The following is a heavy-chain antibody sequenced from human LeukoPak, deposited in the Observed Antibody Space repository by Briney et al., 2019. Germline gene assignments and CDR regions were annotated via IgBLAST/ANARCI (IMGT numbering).Heavy chain of an antibody. CDR1: GFTFSSYW. CDR2: ISSSSSYI. Sequence: PGGSLRLSCAASGFTFSSYWMSWVRQAPGKGLEWVSSISSSSSYIHYADKGRFTISRDNAKNSLYLQMNSLRAEDTAVYYCARDRGDYYYDSSGSSYPRDDYWGQGTLVTVSS. V-gene: IGHV3-21*01. D-gene: IGHD3-22*01. J-gene: IGHJ4*02. CDR3: ARDRGDYYYDSSGSSYPRDDY.